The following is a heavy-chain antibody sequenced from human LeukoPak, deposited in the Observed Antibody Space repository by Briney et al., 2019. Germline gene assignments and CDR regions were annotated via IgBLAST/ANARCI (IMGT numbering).Heavy chain of an antibody. CDR3: AKDSSLYSSGWYGYFDY. J-gene: IGHJ4*02. D-gene: IGHD6-19*01. CDR1: GFTFSSYG. CDR2: ISYDGSNK. V-gene: IGHV3-30*18. Sequence: GGSLRLSCAASGFTFSSYGMHWVRQAPGKGLEWAAVISYDGSNKYYADSVKGRFTISRDNSKNTLYLQMNSLRAEDTAVYYCAKDSSLYSSGWYGYFDYWGQGTLVTVSS.